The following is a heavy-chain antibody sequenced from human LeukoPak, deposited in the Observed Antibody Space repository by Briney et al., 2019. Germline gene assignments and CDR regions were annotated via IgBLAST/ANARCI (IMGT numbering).Heavy chain of an antibody. J-gene: IGHJ4*02. Sequence: GGSLRLSCAGSGFTFNTYTMNWVRQAPGKGLEWISSIGRTSVDKYYAASVRGRFTISRDNSKNSLYVEMSSLRAEDTAVYYCVGGDSRELWGPGTLVTVSS. CDR1: GFTFNTYT. D-gene: IGHD3-22*01. CDR3: VGGDSREL. V-gene: IGHV3-21*01. CDR2: IGRTSVDK.